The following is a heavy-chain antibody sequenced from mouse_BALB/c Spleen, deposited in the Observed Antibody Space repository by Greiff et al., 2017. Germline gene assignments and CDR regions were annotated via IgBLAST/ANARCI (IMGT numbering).Heavy chain of an antibody. Sequence: EVKLMESGGGLVQPGGSLKLSCAASGFTFSSYGMSWVRQTPDKRLELVATINSNGGSTYYPDSVKGRFTISRDNAKNTLYLQMSSLKSEDTAMYYCARTYYYGSSNYAMDYWGQGTSVTVSS. CDR2: INSNGGST. J-gene: IGHJ4*01. CDR3: ARTYYYGSSNYAMDY. V-gene: IGHV5-6-3*01. D-gene: IGHD1-1*01. CDR1: GFTFSSYG.